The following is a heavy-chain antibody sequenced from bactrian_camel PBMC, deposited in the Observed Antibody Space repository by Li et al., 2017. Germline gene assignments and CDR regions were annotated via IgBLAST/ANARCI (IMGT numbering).Heavy chain of an antibody. Sequence: VQLVESGGGLVQPGGSLRLSCVASRSGFTFSIYAMSWVRQAPGKGLEWVSTINSGGSTTYYADSVKGRFTISRDNAKNTVYMQMNSLKPEDTAVYYCVRTTSDYDPRLTDFAYWGQGTQVTVS. J-gene: IGHJ6*01. CDR2: INSGGSTT. V-gene: IGHV3S40*01. CDR3: VRTTSDYDPRLTDFAY. CDR1: RSGFTFSIYA. D-gene: IGHD4*01.